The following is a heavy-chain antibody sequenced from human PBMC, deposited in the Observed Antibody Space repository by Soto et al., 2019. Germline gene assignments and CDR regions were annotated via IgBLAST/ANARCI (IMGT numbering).Heavy chain of an antibody. Sequence: QVQLQESGPGLVKPSGTLSLTCAVSGGSISSSNWWSWVRQPPGKGLEWIGEIYHSGSTNYNPSLMSRVTISVDKSKNQFSLKLRSVTAADTAVYYCARNWDTTSPILDYWGQGTLVTVSS. CDR2: IYHSGST. CDR1: GGSISSSNW. V-gene: IGHV4-4*02. CDR3: ARNWDTTSPILDY. J-gene: IGHJ4*02. D-gene: IGHD7-27*01.